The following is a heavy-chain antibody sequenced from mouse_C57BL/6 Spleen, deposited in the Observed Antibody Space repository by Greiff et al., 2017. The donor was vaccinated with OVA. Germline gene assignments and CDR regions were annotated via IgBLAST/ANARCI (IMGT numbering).Heavy chain of an antibody. CDR1: GYTFTDYY. J-gene: IGHJ2*01. Sequence: VQLKESGPVLVKPGASVKMSCKASGYTFTDYYMNWVKQSHGKSLEWIGVINPYNGGTSYNQKFKGKATLTVDKSSSTAYMELNSLTSEDSAVYYCARGDWFDYWGQGTTLTVSS. CDR3: ARGDWFDY. D-gene: IGHD4-1*01. V-gene: IGHV1-19*01. CDR2: INPYNGGT.